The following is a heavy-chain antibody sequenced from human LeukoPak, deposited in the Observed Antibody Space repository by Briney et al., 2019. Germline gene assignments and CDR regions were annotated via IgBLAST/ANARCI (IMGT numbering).Heavy chain of an antibody. Sequence: GGSLRLSCAASGFTFSDYYMSWIRPAPGQRLEWVSYISSSGSTIYYADSVKGRFTISRDNAKNSLYLQMNSLRAEDTAVYYCARDRSSGKRYFQHWGQGTLVTVSS. V-gene: IGHV3-11*04. CDR2: ISSSGSTI. CDR1: GFTFSDYY. J-gene: IGHJ1*01. CDR3: ARDRSSGKRYFQH. D-gene: IGHD6-19*01.